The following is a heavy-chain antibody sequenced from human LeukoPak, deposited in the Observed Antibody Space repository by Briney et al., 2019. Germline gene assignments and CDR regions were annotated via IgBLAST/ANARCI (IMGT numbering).Heavy chain of an antibody. CDR2: IYYSGRT. Sequence: SETLSLTCTVSGVSINSGGFYWNWIRQHPGKGLEWIGYIYYSGRTSYNPSLKSRVTISVDTSKNQFSLKLSSVNAADTAVYYCATSGYSSSWLGVFDYWGQGTVVTVST. J-gene: IGHJ4*02. CDR3: ATSGYSSSWLGVFDY. V-gene: IGHV4-31*03. D-gene: IGHD2-2*01. CDR1: GVSINSGGFY.